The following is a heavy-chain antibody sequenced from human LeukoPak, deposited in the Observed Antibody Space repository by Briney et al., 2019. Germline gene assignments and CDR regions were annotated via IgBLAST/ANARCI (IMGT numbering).Heavy chain of an antibody. Sequence: SQTLSLTCAISGDSVSSNSAAWNWIRQSPSRGLEWLGRTYYRSKWYNDYAVSVKSRITINPDTSKNQFSLQLNSVTPEDTAVYYCAREVLRYFDWLVSDGGGLLDYWGQGTLVTVSS. V-gene: IGHV6-1*01. CDR3: AREVLRYFDWLVSDGGGLLDY. CDR2: TYYRSKWYN. J-gene: IGHJ4*02. D-gene: IGHD3-9*01. CDR1: GDSVSSNSAA.